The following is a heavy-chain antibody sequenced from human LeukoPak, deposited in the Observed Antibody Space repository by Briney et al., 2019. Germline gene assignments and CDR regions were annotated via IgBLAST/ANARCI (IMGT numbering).Heavy chain of an antibody. Sequence: GASVKVSCKTSDYSFSSYGISWVRQAPGQGLEWMGWISAYNGNTNYAQKLQGRVTMTTDTSTSTAYMELRSLRSDDTAVYYCARALGYCSGGSCYSRGDWFDPWGQGTLVTVSS. CDR2: ISAYNGNT. V-gene: IGHV1-18*01. D-gene: IGHD2-15*01. J-gene: IGHJ5*02. CDR1: DYSFSSYG. CDR3: ARALGYCSGGSCYSRGDWFDP.